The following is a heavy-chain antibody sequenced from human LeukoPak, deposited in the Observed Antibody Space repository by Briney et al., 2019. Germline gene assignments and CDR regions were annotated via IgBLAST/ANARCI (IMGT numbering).Heavy chain of an antibody. D-gene: IGHD3-16*02. Sequence: SETLSLTCTVSGGSISSYYWSWIRQPPGKGLEWIGYIYYSGSTNYNPSLKSRITISVDTSKNQFSLKLSSVTAADTAVYYCARGLNYDYVWGSYPHLYYFDYWGQGTLVTVSS. CDR3: ARGLNYDYVWGSYPHLYYFDY. CDR2: IYYSGST. CDR1: GGSISSYY. V-gene: IGHV4-59*01. J-gene: IGHJ4*02.